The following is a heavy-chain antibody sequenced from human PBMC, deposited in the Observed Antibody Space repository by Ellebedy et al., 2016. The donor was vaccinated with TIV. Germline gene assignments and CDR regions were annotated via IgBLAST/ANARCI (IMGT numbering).Heavy chain of an antibody. CDR3: AREKVNYEFGLDV. Sequence: SETLSLTCTVSGDSISGNFWSWIRQPAGKGLEWIGRIYPTGSTNYNPSLKSRLTMSVDTSKNQFSLKLDSVTAADTAVYHCAREKVNYEFGLDVWGQGTTVSVSS. J-gene: IGHJ6*02. V-gene: IGHV4-4*07. D-gene: IGHD3-22*01. CDR1: GDSISGNF. CDR2: IYPTGST.